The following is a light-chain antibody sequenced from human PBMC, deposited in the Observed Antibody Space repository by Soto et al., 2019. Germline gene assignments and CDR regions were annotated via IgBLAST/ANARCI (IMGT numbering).Light chain of an antibody. V-gene: IGKV3-20*01. CDR1: QSVSSNY. J-gene: IGKJ4*01. CDR2: GAS. Sequence: EIVLTQSPGTLSLSPGERATLSCRASQSVSSNYLAWYQQKPGQAPRLLIYGASSRATGIPDRFSGSGSGTDFPLTISRLEPEEFAVYHCKQYGSSPLTFGGGTQVEI. CDR3: KQYGSSPLT.